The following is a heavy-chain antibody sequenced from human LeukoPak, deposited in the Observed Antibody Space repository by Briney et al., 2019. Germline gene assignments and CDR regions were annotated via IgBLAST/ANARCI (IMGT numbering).Heavy chain of an antibody. J-gene: IGHJ4*02. V-gene: IGHV3-7*01. Sequence: PGGSLRLSCAASGFSFSNYWMSWVRQAPGKGLEWVANIKQDGSEKYYVDSVKGRFTISRDNAKNSLYLQMNSLRAEDTALYYCARAGDYDTTWCHWGQGTLVTVSS. D-gene: IGHD3-22*01. CDR2: IKQDGSEK. CDR3: ARAGDYDTTWCH. CDR1: GFSFSNYW.